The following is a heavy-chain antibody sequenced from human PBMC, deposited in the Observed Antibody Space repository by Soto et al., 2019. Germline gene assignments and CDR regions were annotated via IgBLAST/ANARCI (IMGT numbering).Heavy chain of an antibody. D-gene: IGHD2-8*01. CDR2: IWYDGSIE. CDR3: ARAGVEEAIQVGYFQH. J-gene: IGHJ1*01. Sequence: QVQLVESGGGVVQSGTSLRLSCAASGFTFSSYGMHWVRQAPGKGLEWVAVIWYDGSIEYYADSMKGRFTISRDNSKNTLYLQMNSLRAEDTALYYCARAGVEEAIQVGYFQHWGQGTLVTVSS. CDR1: GFTFSSYG. V-gene: IGHV3-33*01.